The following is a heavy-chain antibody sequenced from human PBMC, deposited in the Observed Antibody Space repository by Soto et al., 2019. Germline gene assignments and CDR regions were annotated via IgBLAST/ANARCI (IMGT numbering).Heavy chain of an antibody. CDR2: IYYTGST. D-gene: IGHD3-22*01. Sequence: SETLSLTCTVSGGSISSGGYYWSWIRQHPGKGLEWIGYIYYTGSTYYNPSLKSRVTISVDTSKNQFSLKLSSVTAADTTVYYCALRSGFTVGNWGQGTLVTVSS. V-gene: IGHV4-31*03. CDR3: ALRSGFTVGN. J-gene: IGHJ4*02. CDR1: GGSISSGGYY.